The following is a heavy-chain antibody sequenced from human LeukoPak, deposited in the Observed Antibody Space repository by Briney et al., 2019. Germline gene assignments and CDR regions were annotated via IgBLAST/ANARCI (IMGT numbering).Heavy chain of an antibody. CDR1: GGTFSGYA. J-gene: IGHJ5*02. V-gene: IGHV1-69*01. CDR3: ARSYCSSTSCYPNWFDP. CDR2: IIPIFGTA. D-gene: IGHD2-2*01. Sequence: ASVKVSCKASGGTFSGYAISWVRQAPGQGLEWMGGIIPIFGTANYAQKFQGRVTITADESTSTAYMELSSLRSEDTAVYYCARSYCSSTSCYPNWFDPWGQGTLVTVSS.